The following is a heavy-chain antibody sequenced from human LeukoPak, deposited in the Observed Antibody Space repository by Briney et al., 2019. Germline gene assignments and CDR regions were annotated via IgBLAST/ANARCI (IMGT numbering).Heavy chain of an antibody. J-gene: IGHJ4*02. CDR1: AFTFSSHA. V-gene: IGHV3-23*01. Sequence: GGSLRLSCAASAFTFSSHAMSWVRQTPGKRLEWVSGISADGANTLYADSVKGRFTISRGNSKNTLYLHMRSLRAEDAAMYFCVYYDSSGYYYGRLRYWGQGTLVTVSS. CDR3: VYYDSSGYYYGRLRY. D-gene: IGHD3-22*01. CDR2: ISADGANT.